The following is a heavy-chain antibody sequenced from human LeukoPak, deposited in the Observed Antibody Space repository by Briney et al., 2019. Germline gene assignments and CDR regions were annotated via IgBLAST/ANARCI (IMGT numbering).Heavy chain of an antibody. V-gene: IGHV4-31*11. Sequence: PSETLSLTCAVSGGSISSGGYYWSWVRQHPGKGLEWIGYIYYSGSTYYNPSLKSRVTISVDTSKNQFSLKLSSVTAADTAVYYCARDVMRGGSYGDWGQGTLVTVSS. CDR1: GGSISSGGYY. D-gene: IGHD1-26*01. J-gene: IGHJ4*02. CDR3: ARDVMRGGSYGD. CDR2: IYYSGST.